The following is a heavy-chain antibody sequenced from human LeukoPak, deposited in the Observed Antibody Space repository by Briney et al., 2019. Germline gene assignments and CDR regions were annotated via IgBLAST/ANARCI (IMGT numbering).Heavy chain of an antibody. CDR2: LYYTGST. Sequence: SETLSLTCTVSGGSISSYYWNWIRQPPGKGLEWIGYLYYTGSTNYNPSLKSRVTISVDTSTNQFSLNLNSVTAADTAAYYCARARYDTNRAFDIWGQGTMVTVSS. V-gene: IGHV4-59*01. CDR3: ARARYDTNRAFDI. J-gene: IGHJ3*02. D-gene: IGHD2-8*01. CDR1: GGSISSYY.